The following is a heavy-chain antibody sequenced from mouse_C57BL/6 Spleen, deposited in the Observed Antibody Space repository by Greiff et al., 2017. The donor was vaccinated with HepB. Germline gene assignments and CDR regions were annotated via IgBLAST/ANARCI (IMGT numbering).Heavy chain of an antibody. Sequence: QVQLQQSGAELVRPGASVTLSCKASGYTFTDYEMHWVKQTPVHGLEWIGAIDPETGGTAYNQKFKGKAILTADKSSSTAYMELRSLTSEDSAVYYCTTLWLPHYLDYWGQGTTLTVSS. CDR3: TTLWLPHYLDY. V-gene: IGHV1-15*01. CDR1: GYTFTDYE. CDR2: IDPETGGT. J-gene: IGHJ2*01. D-gene: IGHD2-2*01.